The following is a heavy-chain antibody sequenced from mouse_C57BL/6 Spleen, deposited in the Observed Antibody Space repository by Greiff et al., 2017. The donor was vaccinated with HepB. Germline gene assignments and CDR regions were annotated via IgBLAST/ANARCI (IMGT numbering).Heavy chain of an antibody. D-gene: IGHD1-1*01. V-gene: IGHV3-6*01. CDR3: ARGALLLRAPYYFDY. J-gene: IGHJ2*01. CDR1: GYSITSGYY. CDR2: ISYDGSN. Sequence: EVKLQESGPGLVKPSQSLSLTCSVTGYSITSGYYWNWIRQFPGNKLEWMGYISYDGSNNYNPSLKNRISITRDTSKNQFFLKLNSVTTEDTATYYCARGALLLRAPYYFDYWGQGTTLTVSS.